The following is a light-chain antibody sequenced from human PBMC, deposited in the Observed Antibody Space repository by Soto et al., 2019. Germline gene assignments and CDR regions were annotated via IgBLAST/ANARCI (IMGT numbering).Light chain of an antibody. CDR1: QSVSSSY. J-gene: IGKJ2*01. V-gene: IGKV3-20*01. CDR3: QQYGGSSYT. Sequence: EIVLTQSPGTLSLYPGERATLSCRASQSVSSSYLTWYQQKPGQAPRLLICGASTRATGTPDRFSGSGSGTDFTLTISRLEPEDFAVYYCQQYGGSSYTFGQGTRLEIK. CDR2: GAS.